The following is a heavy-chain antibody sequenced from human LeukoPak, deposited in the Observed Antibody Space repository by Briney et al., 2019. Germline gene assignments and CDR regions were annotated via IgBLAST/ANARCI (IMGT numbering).Heavy chain of an antibody. V-gene: IGHV6-1*01. D-gene: IGHD4/OR15-4a*01. Sequence: SQTLSLTCVISGDSVSSNSVAWNWIRQSPSRGLEWPGRTYYRSKWFHEYAMSVKGRLTINPDTSKNQLSLQLNSVTPEDTAVYYCARETINYFDYWGQGTLVTVSP. CDR3: ARETINYFDY. J-gene: IGHJ4*02. CDR1: GDSVSSNSVA. CDR2: TYYRSKWFH.